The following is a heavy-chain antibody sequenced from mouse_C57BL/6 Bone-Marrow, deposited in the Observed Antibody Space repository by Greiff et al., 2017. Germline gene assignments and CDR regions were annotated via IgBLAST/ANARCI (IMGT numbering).Heavy chain of an antibody. CDR1: GFNIKDDY. J-gene: IGHJ3*01. CDR3: TTCGVAY. V-gene: IGHV14-4*01. Sequence: EVKLMESGAELVRPGASVKLSCTASGFNIKDDYMHWVKQRPEQGLEWIGWIDPENGDTEYASKFQGKATITADTSSNTAYLQLSSLTSEDTAGYYCTTCGVAYGGQGTLVTVSA. CDR2: IDPENGDT.